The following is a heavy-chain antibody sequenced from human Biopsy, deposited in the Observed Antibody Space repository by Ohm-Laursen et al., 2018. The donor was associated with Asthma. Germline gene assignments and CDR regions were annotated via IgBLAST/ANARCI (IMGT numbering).Heavy chain of an antibody. CDR3: VKDTYEDDYGYYTFDV. Sequence: SLRLSCSASGFTFSSYALSWVRQAPGKGLEWVSSITGSGGFTYYADSVKGRFTISRDDSKNTLYLQMSSLRAEDTAVYYCVKDTYEDDYGYYTFDVWGQGTMVTVSS. J-gene: IGHJ3*01. CDR1: GFTFSSYA. D-gene: IGHD3-22*01. V-gene: IGHV3-23*01. CDR2: ITGSGGFT.